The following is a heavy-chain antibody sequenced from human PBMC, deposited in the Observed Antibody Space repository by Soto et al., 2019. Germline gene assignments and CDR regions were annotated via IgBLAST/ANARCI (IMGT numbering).Heavy chain of an antibody. V-gene: IGHV3-30*03. Sequence: QVQLVESGGGVVQPGRSLRLSCAASGFTFSSYGMHWVRQAPGKGLEWVAVISYDGSNKYYADSVKGRFTISRDNSKNTLYLQMNSLRAEDTAVYYCATALGRRSGWYGGYFDYWGQGTLVTVSS. CDR2: ISYDGSNK. J-gene: IGHJ4*02. CDR1: GFTFSSYG. D-gene: IGHD6-19*01. CDR3: ATALGRRSGWYGGYFDY.